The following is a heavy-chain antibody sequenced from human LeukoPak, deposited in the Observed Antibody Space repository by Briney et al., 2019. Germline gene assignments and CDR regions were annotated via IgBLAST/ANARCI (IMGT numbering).Heavy chain of an antibody. CDR1: LRSILQCIAH. Sequence: SETLSLTRMFSLRSILQCIAHELWIRQPTGKGLEWIGSIYYSKNTYYNPSLKSRVTISADTSKNQFYLTLGSVTATDAAVYYCVSPGGFSYGYFDYWGQGTLVTVSS. V-gene: IGHV4-39*01. CDR3: VSPGGFSYGYFDY. J-gene: IGHJ4*02. CDR2: IYYSKNT. D-gene: IGHD5-18*01.